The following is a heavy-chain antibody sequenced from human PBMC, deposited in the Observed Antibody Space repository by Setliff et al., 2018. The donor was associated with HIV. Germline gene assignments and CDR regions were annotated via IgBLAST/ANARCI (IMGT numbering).Heavy chain of an antibody. V-gene: IGHV1-69*13. CDR3: ARDGPIAAAGTEGLWFDP. D-gene: IGHD6-13*01. Sequence: SVKVSCKASGGTFGSYAISWVRQAPGQGLEWMGGIIPIFGTANYAQKFQGRVTITADESTSAAYMELSSLRSEDTAVYYCARDGPIAAAGTEGLWFDPWGQGTLVTVSS. CDR2: IIPIFGTA. CDR1: GGTFGSYA. J-gene: IGHJ5*02.